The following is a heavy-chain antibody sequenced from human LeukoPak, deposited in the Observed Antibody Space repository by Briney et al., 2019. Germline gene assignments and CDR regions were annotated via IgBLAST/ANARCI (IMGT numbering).Heavy chain of an antibody. J-gene: IGHJ4*02. Sequence: SETLSLTCTVSGGSISRYYWSWIRQPPGKGLEWIGYIYYSGSTNYNPSLKSRVTISVDTSKNQFSLKLSSVTAADTAVYYCARVVYDSSSRFDYWGQGTLVTVSS. D-gene: IGHD3-22*01. CDR2: IYYSGST. CDR1: GGSISRYY. V-gene: IGHV4-59*01. CDR3: ARVVYDSSSRFDY.